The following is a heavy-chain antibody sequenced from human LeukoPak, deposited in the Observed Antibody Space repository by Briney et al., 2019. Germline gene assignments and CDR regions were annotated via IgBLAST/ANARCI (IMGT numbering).Heavy chain of an antibody. D-gene: IGHD6-19*01. CDR1: GLTFSSYS. Sequence: GGSLRLSCAASGLTFSSYSMNWVRQAPGKGLEWVSSISSSSSYIYYADSVKGRFTISRDNAKNSLYLQMNSLRAEDTAVYYCARGGAVAGRDYWGQGTLVTVSS. CDR2: ISSSSSYI. V-gene: IGHV3-21*01. CDR3: ARGGAVAGRDY. J-gene: IGHJ4*02.